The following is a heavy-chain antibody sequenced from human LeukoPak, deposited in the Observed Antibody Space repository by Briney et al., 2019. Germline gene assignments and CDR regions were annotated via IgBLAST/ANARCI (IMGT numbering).Heavy chain of an antibody. CDR2: IYTSGST. D-gene: IGHD6-19*01. CDR3: ARDDIAVAHDAFDI. Sequence: SETLSLTCTVSGGSISSYYWSWIRQPAGKGLEWIGRIYTSGSTNYNPSLKSRVTMSVDTSKNQFSLELSSVTAADTAVYYCARDDIAVAHDAFDIWGQGTMVTVSS. J-gene: IGHJ3*02. V-gene: IGHV4-4*07. CDR1: GGSISSYY.